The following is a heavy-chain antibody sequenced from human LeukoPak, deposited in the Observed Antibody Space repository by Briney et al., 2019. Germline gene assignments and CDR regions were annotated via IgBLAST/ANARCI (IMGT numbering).Heavy chain of an antibody. V-gene: IGHV3-48*02. CDR2: ITSGSTTI. CDR3: ARLAGLAFDY. D-gene: IGHD2-21*01. J-gene: IGHJ4*02. CDR1: GFTFSSYS. Sequence: GGSLRLSCAASGFTFSSYSVNWVRQAPGKGLGWGSYITSGSTTIYYADSVKGRFTISRDNAKNSLYLQMNSLKDEDTAVYYCARLAGLAFDYWGQGTLVTVSS.